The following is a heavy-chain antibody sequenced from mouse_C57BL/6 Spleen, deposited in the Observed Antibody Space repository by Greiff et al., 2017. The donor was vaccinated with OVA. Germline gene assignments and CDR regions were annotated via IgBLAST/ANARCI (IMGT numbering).Heavy chain of an antibody. D-gene: IGHD1-1*01. CDR1: GFTFSSYA. V-gene: IGHV5-4*01. CDR2: ISDGGSYT. J-gene: IGHJ1*03. Sequence: EVMLVESGGGLVKPGGSLKLSCAASGFTFSSYAMSWVRQTPEKRLEWVATISDGGSYTYYPDNVKGRFTISRDNAKNNLYLQMSHLKSEDTAMYYCARDRSYDSSYWYFDVWGTGTTVTVSS. CDR3: ARDRSYDSSYWYFDV.